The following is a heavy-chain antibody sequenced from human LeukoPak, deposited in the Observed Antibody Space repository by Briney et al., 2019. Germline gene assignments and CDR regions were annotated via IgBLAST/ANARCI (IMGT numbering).Heavy chain of an antibody. CDR2: INHSGST. CDR1: GGSFSGYY. Sequence: SETLSLTCAVYGGSFSGYYWSWIRQPPRKGLEWIGEINHSGSTNYNPSLKSRVTISVDTSKNQFSLKLSSVTSADTAVYYCARGNGRRYMPDYYDSSGYYYYYGMDVWGQGTTVTVSS. D-gene: IGHD3-22*01. V-gene: IGHV4-34*01. J-gene: IGHJ6*02. CDR3: ARGNGRRYMPDYYDSSGYYYYYGMDV.